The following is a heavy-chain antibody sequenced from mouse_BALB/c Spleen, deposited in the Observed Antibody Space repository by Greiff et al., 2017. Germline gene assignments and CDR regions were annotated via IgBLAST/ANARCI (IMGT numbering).Heavy chain of an antibody. D-gene: IGHD1-1*01. V-gene: IGHV1S132*01. Sequence: QVQLKESGAELVKPGASVKLSCTTSGYTLTSYWIQWVKQRPGQGLGWLGEIFPGTGTTYYNAKFKGKATLTIDPSSSTAYMQLSSLTSKDSAVYFCAREGDYYAWFAYWGQGTLVTVSA. J-gene: IGHJ3*01. CDR3: AREGDYYAWFAY. CDR1: GYTLTSYW. CDR2: IFPGTGTT.